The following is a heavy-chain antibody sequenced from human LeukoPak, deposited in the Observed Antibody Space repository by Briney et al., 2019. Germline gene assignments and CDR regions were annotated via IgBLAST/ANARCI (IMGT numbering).Heavy chain of an antibody. V-gene: IGHV3-21*01. CDR2: ISSSSSYI. J-gene: IGHJ6*02. D-gene: IGHD1-14*01. CDR3: ARVTRKTYCMDV. Sequence: GGSLRLSCAASGFTFSSYSMNWVRQAPGKGLEWVSSISSSSSYIYYADSVKGRFTISRDNAKNSLYLQMNSLRAEDTAVYYCARVTRKTYCMDVWGQGTTVTVSS. CDR1: GFTFSSYS.